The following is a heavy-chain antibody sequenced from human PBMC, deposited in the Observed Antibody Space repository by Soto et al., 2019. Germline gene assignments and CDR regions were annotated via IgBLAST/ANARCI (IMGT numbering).Heavy chain of an antibody. Sequence: QVQLQESGPGLVKPSQTLSLTCTVSGGSISSGDYYWSWLRPPPGKGLEWIGYIYYSGSTYYNPSLKSRVTISVDTSKNQFSLKLSSVTAADTAVYYCARRGTTLVWFDPWGQGTLVTVSS. D-gene: IGHD1-7*01. V-gene: IGHV4-30-4*01. CDR1: GGSISSGDYY. CDR3: ARRGTTLVWFDP. CDR2: IYYSGST. J-gene: IGHJ5*02.